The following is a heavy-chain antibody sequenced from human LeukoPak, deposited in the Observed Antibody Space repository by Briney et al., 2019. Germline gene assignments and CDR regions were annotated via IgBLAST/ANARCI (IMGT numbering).Heavy chain of an antibody. V-gene: IGHV5-51*01. CDR1: GYSFTSYW. CDR3: ARTNLACSSTSCYFGY. J-gene: IGHJ4*02. CDR2: IYPGDSDT. D-gene: IGHD2-2*01. Sequence: GESLKISCKGSGYSFTSYWIVWVRQMPGKGLEWMWIIYPGDSDTRYSPSFQGQVTISADKSISTAYLQWSSLKASDTAMYYCARTNLACSSTSCYFGYWGQGTLVTVSS.